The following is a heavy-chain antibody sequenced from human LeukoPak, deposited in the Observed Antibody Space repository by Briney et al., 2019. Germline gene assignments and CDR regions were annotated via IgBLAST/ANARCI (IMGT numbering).Heavy chain of an antibody. J-gene: IGHJ5*02. CDR1: GGSFSGYY. CDR2: INHSGST. V-gene: IGHV4-34*01. CDR3: ARDRIP. Sequence: SETLSLTCAVYGGSFSGYYWSWTRQPPGKGLEWIGEINHSGSTNYNPSLKSRVTISVDTSKNQFSLKLSSVTAADTAVYYCARDRIPWGQGTLVTVSS.